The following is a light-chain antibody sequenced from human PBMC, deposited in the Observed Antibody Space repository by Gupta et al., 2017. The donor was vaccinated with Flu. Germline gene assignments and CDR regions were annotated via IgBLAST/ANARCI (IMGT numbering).Light chain of an antibody. Sequence: IWMTQSPSSLSASVGDRVTITCRASQSIRNYLNWYRQKPGKAPELLIYAASRLKGAVPSRFSGVGSGTEFTLTVSGLHPEDFAIYYCQQKDGTPFNFGQGTNLEMK. V-gene: IGKV1-39*01. CDR2: AAS. CDR3: QQKDGTPFN. CDR1: QSIRNY. J-gene: IGKJ2*01.